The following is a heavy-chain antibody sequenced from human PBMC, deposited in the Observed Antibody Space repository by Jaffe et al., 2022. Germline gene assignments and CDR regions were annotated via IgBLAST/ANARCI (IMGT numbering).Heavy chain of an antibody. Sequence: EVQLVESGGGLVQPGGSLRLSCAASGFTFSSYWMSWVRQAPGKGLEWVANIKQDGSEKYYVDSVKGRFTISRDNAKNSLYLQMNSLRAEDTAVYYCARDSPLYCGGDCGSLWAFDIWGQGTMVTVSS. CDR2: IKQDGSEK. V-gene: IGHV3-7*01. J-gene: IGHJ3*02. CDR3: ARDSPLYCGGDCGSLWAFDI. D-gene: IGHD2-21*01. CDR1: GFTFSSYW.